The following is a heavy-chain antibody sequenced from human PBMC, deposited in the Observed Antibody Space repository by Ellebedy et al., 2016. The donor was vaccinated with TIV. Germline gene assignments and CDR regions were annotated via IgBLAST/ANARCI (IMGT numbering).Heavy chain of an antibody. CDR3: ARGMRQGLWWPYFDY. Sequence: AASVKVSCKASGYTFTGYYMHWVRQAPGQGLEWMGWINPNCGGTNYAQKFQGWVTMTRDTSISPAYMELRRLRSDDTAVYYCARGMRQGLWWPYFDYWGQGTLVTVFS. V-gene: IGHV1-2*04. D-gene: IGHD2-21*01. CDR1: GYTFTGYY. J-gene: IGHJ4*02. CDR2: INPNCGGT.